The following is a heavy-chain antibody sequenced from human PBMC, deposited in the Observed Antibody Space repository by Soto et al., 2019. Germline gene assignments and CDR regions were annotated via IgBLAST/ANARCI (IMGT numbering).Heavy chain of an antibody. CDR2: ISSSSSYI. V-gene: IGHV3-21*01. Sequence: VQLVESGGGLVKPGGSLRLSCAASGFTFSSYSMNWVRQAPGKGLEWVSSISSSSSYIYYADSVKGRFTISRDNAKNSLYLQMNSLRAEDTAVYYCARTDCSGGSCYESFYYYGMDVWGQGTTVTVSS. J-gene: IGHJ6*02. D-gene: IGHD2-15*01. CDR1: GFTFSSYS. CDR3: ARTDCSGGSCYESFYYYGMDV.